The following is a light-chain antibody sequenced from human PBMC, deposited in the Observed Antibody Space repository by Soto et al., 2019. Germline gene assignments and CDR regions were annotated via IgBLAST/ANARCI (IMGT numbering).Light chain of an antibody. J-gene: IGLJ1*01. V-gene: IGLV2-14*03. CDR1: YSDIGGYKH. CDR3: SSYTSSTSLLI. Sequence: QSALTQPASVSASPGQSITISCIGTYSDIGGYKHVSWYQQHPGKAPKLIIYDASNRPSGISNRFSASKSGNTASLTISGLQADYEADYYCSSYTSSTSLLIFGAGTKLTVL. CDR2: DAS.